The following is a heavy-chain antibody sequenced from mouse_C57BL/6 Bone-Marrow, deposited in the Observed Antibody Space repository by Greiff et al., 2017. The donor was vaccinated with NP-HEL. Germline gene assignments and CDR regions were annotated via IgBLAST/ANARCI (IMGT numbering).Heavy chain of an antibody. CDR2: IDPSASYT. Sequence: QVQLQQPGAELVMPGASVKLSCKASGYTFTSYWMHWVTQRPGQGLAWIGEIDPSASYTNYNQKFNGKSTLTVDKSSSTAYMQLSSLTSEDSSVYYCARGGAHYYAMDYWGQGTSVTVSS. CDR1: GYTFTSYW. J-gene: IGHJ4*01. CDR3: ARGGAHYYAMDY. V-gene: IGHV1-69*01.